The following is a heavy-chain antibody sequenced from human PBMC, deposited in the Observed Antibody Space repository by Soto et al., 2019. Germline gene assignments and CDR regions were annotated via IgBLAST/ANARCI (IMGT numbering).Heavy chain of an antibody. D-gene: IGHD4-17*01. CDR2: IIPIFGTA. Sequence: QVQLVQSGAGVKKPGSSVKVSCTASGGTFSSYAISWVRQAPGQGLEWMGGIIPIFGTANYAQKFQGRVTITADESTSTAYMELSSLRSEDTAVYYCATLVTTGYYYYGMDVWGQGTTVTVSS. V-gene: IGHV1-69*01. CDR1: GGTFSSYA. J-gene: IGHJ6*02. CDR3: ATLVTTGYYYYGMDV.